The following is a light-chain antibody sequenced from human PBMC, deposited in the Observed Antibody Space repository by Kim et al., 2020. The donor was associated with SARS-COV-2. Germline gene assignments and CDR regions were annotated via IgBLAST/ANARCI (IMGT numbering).Light chain of an antibody. CDR2: DAF. V-gene: IGKV3D-15*01. CDR1: ETVSNK. Sequence: SPEERVTLSFRASETVSNKLAWYQQKPGRAPSLLIYDAFSRAAGIPARFRGSGSGTEFTLTITSLQSEDSAVYYCQQFKDWPPLTFGGGTKVDIK. J-gene: IGKJ4*01. CDR3: QQFKDWPPLT.